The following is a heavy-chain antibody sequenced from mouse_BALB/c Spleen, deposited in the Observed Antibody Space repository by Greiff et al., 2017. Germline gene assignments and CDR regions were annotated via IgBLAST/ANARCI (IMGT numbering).Heavy chain of an antibody. Sequence: LHQPGSELVRPGASVKLSCKASGYTFTSYWMHWVKQRPGQGLEWIGNIYPGSGSTNYDEKFKSKATLTVDTSSSTAYMQLSSLTSEDSAVYYCTRWLLDAMDYWGQGTSVTVSS. J-gene: IGHJ4*01. V-gene: IGHV1S22*01. CDR2: IYPGSGST. CDR3: TRWLLDAMDY. CDR1: GYTFTSYW. D-gene: IGHD2-3*01.